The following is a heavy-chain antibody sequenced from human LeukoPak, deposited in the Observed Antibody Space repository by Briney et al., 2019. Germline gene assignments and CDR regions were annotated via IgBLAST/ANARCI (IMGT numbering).Heavy chain of an antibody. CDR3: ARGKGGINAFDI. V-gene: IGHV3-23*01. Sequence: GGSLRLSCAASGFIFRSYVMTWVRQAPGKGLEWVSIISGSGDSTYYADSVKGRFTISRDNSKNTLYLQMNSLRAEDTAVYYCARGKGGINAFDIWGQGTMVTVSS. CDR1: GFIFRSYV. J-gene: IGHJ3*02. D-gene: IGHD1-26*01. CDR2: ISGSGDST.